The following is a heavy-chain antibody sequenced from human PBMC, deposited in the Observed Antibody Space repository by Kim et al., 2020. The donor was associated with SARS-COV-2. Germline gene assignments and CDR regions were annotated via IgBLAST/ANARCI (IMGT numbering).Heavy chain of an antibody. J-gene: IGHJ4*02. Sequence: GGSLRLSCATSGFSFGVYAMGWFRQAPGKGLEWVGFIRREIDGATTEYAASVTGRTTISRDESKSIAYLHIASLKTEDTGVYYCSREGGQWGGFDRWGQGTMVTVSS. CDR2: IRREIDGATT. CDR1: GFSFGVYA. V-gene: IGHV3-49*03. D-gene: IGHD1-26*01. CDR3: SREGGQWGGFDR.